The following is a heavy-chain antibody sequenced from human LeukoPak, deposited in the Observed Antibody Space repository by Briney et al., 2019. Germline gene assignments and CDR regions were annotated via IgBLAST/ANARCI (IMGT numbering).Heavy chain of an antibody. CDR3: ASGYRTFDY. CDR1: GFTFSSYN. Sequence: GGSLRLSCAASGFTFSSYNMNWVRQAPGKGLEWVSYISSSGSTIYYADSVKGRFTISRDNAKNSLYLQMNSLRAGDTAVYYCASGYRTFDYWGQGTLVTVSS. D-gene: IGHD5-18*01. V-gene: IGHV3-48*03. J-gene: IGHJ4*02. CDR2: ISSSGSTI.